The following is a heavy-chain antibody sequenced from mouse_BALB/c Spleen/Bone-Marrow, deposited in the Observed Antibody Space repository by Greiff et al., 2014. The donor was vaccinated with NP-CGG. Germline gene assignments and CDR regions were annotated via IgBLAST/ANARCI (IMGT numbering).Heavy chain of an antibody. CDR3: ARWLLRAY. CDR1: GYTFTSYT. D-gene: IGHD2-3*01. Sequence: VKLMESAAELARPGASVKMSCKASGYTFTSYTMHWVKQRPGQGLEWIGYINPSSGYTEYNQKFKDKTTLTADKSSSTAYMQLSSLTSEDSAVYYCARWLLRAYWGQGTLVTVSA. CDR2: INPSSGYT. V-gene: IGHV1-4*02. J-gene: IGHJ3*01.